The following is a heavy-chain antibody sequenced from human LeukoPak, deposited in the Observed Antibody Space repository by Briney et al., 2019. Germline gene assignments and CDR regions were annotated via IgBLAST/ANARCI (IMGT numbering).Heavy chain of an antibody. CDR3: AREAAAGMSGVDY. Sequence: GRSLRLSCAASGFTFSSYSMNWVRQAPGKGLEWVSYISSSSSTIYYADSVKGRFTISRDNAKNSLYLQMNSLRAEDTAVYYCAREAAAGMSGVDYWGQGTLVTVSS. CDR2: ISSSSSTI. J-gene: IGHJ4*02. CDR1: GFTFSSYS. D-gene: IGHD6-13*01. V-gene: IGHV3-48*04.